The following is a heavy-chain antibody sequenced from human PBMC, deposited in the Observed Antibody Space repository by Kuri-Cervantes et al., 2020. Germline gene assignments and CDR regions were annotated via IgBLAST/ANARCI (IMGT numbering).Heavy chain of an antibody. D-gene: IGHD5-18*01. CDR1: DGSVSSSSYY. J-gene: IGHJ5*02. CDR2: IHYTGST. CDR3: ARHVSNTEYSPWGDP. V-gene: IGHV4-61*01. Sequence: ESLKISCTVSDGSVSSSSYYWGWIRQPPGKGLEWIGYIHYTGSTNYNPSLKSRATISVDTSKNQFSLKLNSVTAADTAVYYCARHVSNTEYSPWGDPWGQGILVTVSS.